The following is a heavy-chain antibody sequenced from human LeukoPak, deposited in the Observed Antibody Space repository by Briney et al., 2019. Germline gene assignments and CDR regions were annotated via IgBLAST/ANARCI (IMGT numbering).Heavy chain of an antibody. CDR3: ARGAPVYYYGMDV. V-gene: IGHV4-30-2*01. CDR2: IYHSGST. J-gene: IGHJ6*02. Sequence: SQTLSLTCAVSGGSISSGGYSWSWIRQPPGKGLGWIGCIYHSGSTYYNPSLKSRVTISVDRSKNQFSLKLSSVTAADTAVYYCARGAPVYYYGMDVWGQGTTVTVSS. CDR1: GGSISSGGYS.